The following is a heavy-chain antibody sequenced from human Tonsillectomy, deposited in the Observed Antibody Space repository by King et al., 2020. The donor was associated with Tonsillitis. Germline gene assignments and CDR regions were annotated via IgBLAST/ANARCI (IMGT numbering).Heavy chain of an antibody. CDR2: IKRDGSRK. D-gene: IGHD3-22*01. J-gene: IGHJ3*02. CDR3: ARDVTPYDISLYYDGLDI. Sequence: VQLVESGGGLVQPGGSLRLSCAVSGFTFSRYWMTWVRQAPGKGLEWVANIKRDGSRKHYADSVEGRFTISRDNAKDSVYLQMDSLRAEDTAVYYCARDVTPYDISLYYDGLDIWGQGTMVTVSS. CDR1: GFTFSRYW. V-gene: IGHV3-7*03.